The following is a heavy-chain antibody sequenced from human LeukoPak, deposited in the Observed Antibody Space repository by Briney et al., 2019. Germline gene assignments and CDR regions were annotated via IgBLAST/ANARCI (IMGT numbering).Heavy chain of an antibody. CDR1: RFTLSSYW. CDR3: ASRTGVY. Sequence: GGSLRLSCAASRFTLSSYWMHWVRQAPGKGLVWVSRINTDGSSTNYADSVKGRFTISRDNVMNTLYLQMNNLRAEDTAVYYCASRTGVYWGQGTLVSVSS. CDR2: INTDGSST. V-gene: IGHV3-74*01. D-gene: IGHD1-14*01. J-gene: IGHJ4*02.